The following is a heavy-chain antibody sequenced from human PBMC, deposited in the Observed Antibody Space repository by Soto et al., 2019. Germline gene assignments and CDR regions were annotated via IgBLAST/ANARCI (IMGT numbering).Heavy chain of an antibody. V-gene: IGHV1-69*13. Sequence: ASVKVSCKASGGTFSSYAISWVRQAPGQGLEWMGRIIPVFGTTNYAQNFQGRVTITADESTSTAYMELSSLRSEDTAVYYCAQTYYYESSGYYHDYWGQGTLVTVSS. CDR1: GGTFSSYA. J-gene: IGHJ4*02. D-gene: IGHD3-22*01. CDR3: AQTYYYESSGYYHDY. CDR2: IIPVFGTT.